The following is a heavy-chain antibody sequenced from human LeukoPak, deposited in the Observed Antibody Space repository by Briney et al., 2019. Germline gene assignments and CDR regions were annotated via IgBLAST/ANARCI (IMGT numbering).Heavy chain of an antibody. CDR1: GFTVSSNY. J-gene: IGHJ6*03. CDR2: IYSGGST. V-gene: IGHV3-53*05. Sequence: PGGSLRLSCAASGFTVSSNYMSWVRQAPGKGLEWVSVIYSGGSTYYADSVKGRFTISRDNSKNTLYLQMNSLRAEDTAVYYCARAVAGYSYGYLIDYYYMTSGAKGPRSPSP. CDR3: ARAVAGYSYGYLIDYYYMTS. D-gene: IGHD5-18*01.